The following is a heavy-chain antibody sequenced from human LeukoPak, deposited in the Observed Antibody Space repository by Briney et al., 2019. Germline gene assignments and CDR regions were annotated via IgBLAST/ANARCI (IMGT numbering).Heavy chain of an antibody. CDR1: GYTFTGYY. Sequence: GASVKVSCKASGYTFTGYYMHGVRQAPGQGLEWMGWINPNSGGTNYAQKFQGRVTMTRDTSISTAYMELSRLRSDDTAVYYCAREYCSSTSCYAPFDYWGQGTLVTVSS. V-gene: IGHV1-2*02. J-gene: IGHJ4*02. CDR3: AREYCSSTSCYAPFDY. CDR2: INPNSGGT. D-gene: IGHD2-2*01.